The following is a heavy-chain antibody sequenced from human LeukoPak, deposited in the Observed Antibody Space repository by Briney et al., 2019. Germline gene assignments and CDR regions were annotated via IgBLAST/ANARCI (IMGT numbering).Heavy chain of an antibody. J-gene: IGHJ5*02. V-gene: IGHV4-59*01. D-gene: IGHD1-7*01. CDR1: GGSISSYY. CDR2: IYYSGST. Sequence: SETLSLTCTVSGGSISSYYWSWIRQPPGKGLEWIGYIYYSGSTNYNPSLKSRVTISVDTSKNQFPLKLSSVTAADTAVYYCARMYNWNYVWFDPWGQGTLVTVSS. CDR3: ARMYNWNYVWFDP.